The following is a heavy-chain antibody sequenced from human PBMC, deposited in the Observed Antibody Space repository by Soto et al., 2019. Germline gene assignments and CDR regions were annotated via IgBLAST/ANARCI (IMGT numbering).Heavy chain of an antibody. Sequence: WGSLRLSCAASGFTFSSYSMNWVRQAPGKGLEWVSSISSSSSYIYYADSVKGRFTISRDNAKNSLYLQMNSLRAEDTAVYYCARDFIVVGATISYAFDIWGQGTMVTVSS. V-gene: IGHV3-21*01. CDR1: GFTFSSYS. D-gene: IGHD1-26*01. CDR2: ISSSSSYI. CDR3: ARDFIVVGATISYAFDI. J-gene: IGHJ3*02.